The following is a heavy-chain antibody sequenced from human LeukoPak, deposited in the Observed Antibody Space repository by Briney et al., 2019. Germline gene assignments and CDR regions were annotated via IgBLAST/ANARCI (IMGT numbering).Heavy chain of an antibody. CDR2: INAGNGNT. CDR3: ARGGHCSSTSCYHYYFDY. Sequence: ASVKVSCKASGYTFTSYGMHWVRQAPGQRLEWMGWINAGNGNTKYSQKFQGRVTITRDTSASTAYMELSSLRSEDTAVYYCARGGHCSSTSCYHYYFDYWGQGTLVTVSS. J-gene: IGHJ4*02. V-gene: IGHV1-3*01. D-gene: IGHD2-2*01. CDR1: GYTFTSYG.